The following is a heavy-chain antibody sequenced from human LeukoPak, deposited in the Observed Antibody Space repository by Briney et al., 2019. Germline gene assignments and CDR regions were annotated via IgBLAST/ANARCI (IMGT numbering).Heavy chain of an antibody. Sequence: GSLRLSCAASGFTFSSYSMNWVRQAPGKGLEWVSSISSSSSYIYYADSVKGRFTISRDNAKNSLYLQMNSLRAEDTAVYYCARDFTTVTTTSFANWGKEPLVT. J-gene: IGHJ4*02. CDR3: ARDFTTVTTTSFAN. V-gene: IGHV3-21*01. D-gene: IGHD4-17*01. CDR1: GFTFSSYS. CDR2: ISSSSSYI.